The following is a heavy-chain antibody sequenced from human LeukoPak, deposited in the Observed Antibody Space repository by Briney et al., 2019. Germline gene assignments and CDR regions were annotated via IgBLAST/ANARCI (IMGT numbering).Heavy chain of an antibody. Sequence: ASVKVSCKASGYTFTSYDINWVRQATGQGLEWMGWMNPNSGNTGYAQKFQGRVTITRNTSISTAYMELSSLRSEDTAVYYCARDFSSWYVFDYWGQGTLVTVSS. V-gene: IGHV1-8*03. CDR3: ARDFSSWYVFDY. CDR1: GYTFTSYD. J-gene: IGHJ4*02. D-gene: IGHD6-13*01. CDR2: MNPNSGNT.